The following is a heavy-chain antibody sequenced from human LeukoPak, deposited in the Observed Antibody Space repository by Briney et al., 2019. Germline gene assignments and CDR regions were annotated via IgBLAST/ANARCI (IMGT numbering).Heavy chain of an antibody. CDR1: GFTFSNYE. J-gene: IGHJ4*02. V-gene: IGHV3-48*03. D-gene: IGHD2/OR15-2a*01. CDR2: IDTSGPPI. CDR3: ARTSISSFDY. Sequence: QSGGSLRLSCAASGFTFSNYEMNWVRQAPGKGLEWASYIDTSGPPIYYADSVKGRFTISRDNAQNSLYLQMSSLRVEDTAIYYCARTSISSFDYWGQGTLVTVSS.